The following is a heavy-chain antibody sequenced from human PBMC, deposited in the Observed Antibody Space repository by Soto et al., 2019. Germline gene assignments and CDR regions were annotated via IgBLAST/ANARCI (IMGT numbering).Heavy chain of an antibody. V-gene: IGHV3-30*03. CDR1: GFTFSSYG. CDR3: ATYSSSWHQGDY. CDR2: ISYDGSNK. Sequence: QVQLVESGGGVVQPGRSLRLSCAASGFTFSSYGMHWVRQAPGKGLEWVAVISYDGSNKYYADSVKGRFTISRDNSKNTLYLQMNSLRAEDTAVYYCATYSSSWHQGDYWGQGTLVTVSS. D-gene: IGHD6-13*01. J-gene: IGHJ4*02.